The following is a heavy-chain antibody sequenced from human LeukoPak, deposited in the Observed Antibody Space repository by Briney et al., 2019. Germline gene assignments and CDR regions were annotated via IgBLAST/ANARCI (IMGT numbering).Heavy chain of an antibody. CDR1: GYSFTSYW. D-gene: IGHD6-13*01. CDR3: ARHGVGSPAAAAGYGMDV. Sequence: GESLKISCKGSGYSFTSYWISWVRQMPGKGLEWMGRIDPSDSYTNYSPSFQGHVTISADKSISTAYLQWSSLKASDTAMSYCARHGVGSPAAAAGYGMDVWGQGTTVTVSS. J-gene: IGHJ6*02. CDR2: IDPSDSYT. V-gene: IGHV5-10-1*01.